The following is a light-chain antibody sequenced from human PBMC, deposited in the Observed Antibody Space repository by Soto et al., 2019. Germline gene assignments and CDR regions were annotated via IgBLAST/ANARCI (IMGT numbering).Light chain of an antibody. CDR1: SSNIGNNY. CDR3: SSYTSSSTPLYV. Sequence: QSVLTQPPSVSAAPGQKVTISCSGSSSNIGNNYVSWYQQHPGTAPKLMIYDDNKRPSGVSDRFSGSKSGNTASLTISGLQAEDEADYYCSSYTSSSTPLYVFGTGTQLTVL. V-gene: IGLV2-14*01. J-gene: IGLJ1*01. CDR2: DDN.